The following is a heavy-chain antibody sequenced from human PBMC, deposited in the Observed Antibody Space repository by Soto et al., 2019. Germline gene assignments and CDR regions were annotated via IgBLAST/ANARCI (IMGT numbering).Heavy chain of an antibody. Sequence: QVQLVESGGGVVQPGRSLRLSCAASGFTFSSYAMHWVRQAPGKGLEWVAVISYDGSNKYYADSVKGRFTISRDNSKNTLYLQMNSLRAQDTAVYYCARDDAYYYDSSGYPTPFDYWGQGTLVTLSS. CDR1: GFTFSSYA. V-gene: IGHV3-30-3*01. D-gene: IGHD3-22*01. CDR3: ARDDAYYYDSSGYPTPFDY. CDR2: ISYDGSNK. J-gene: IGHJ4*02.